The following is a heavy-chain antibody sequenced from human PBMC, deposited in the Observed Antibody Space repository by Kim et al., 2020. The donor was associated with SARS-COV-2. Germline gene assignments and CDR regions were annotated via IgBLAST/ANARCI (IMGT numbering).Heavy chain of an antibody. J-gene: IGHJ6*03. D-gene: IGHD3-3*01. CDR1: GGSFSGYY. Sequence: SETLSLTCAVYGGSFSGYYWSWIRQPPGKGLEWIGEINHSGSTNYNPSLKSRVTISVDTSKNQFSLKLSSVTAADTAVYYCARLSRGLYYDFWRTTGRYMDVWGKGTTVTVSS. CDR2: INHSGST. V-gene: IGHV4-34*01. CDR3: ARLSRGLYYDFWRTTGRYMDV.